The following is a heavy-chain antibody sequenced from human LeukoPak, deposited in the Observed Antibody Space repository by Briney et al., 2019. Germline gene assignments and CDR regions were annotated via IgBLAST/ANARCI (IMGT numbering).Heavy chain of an antibody. CDR3: ARDSGIYYDSSGYYSIPI. CDR2: ISSRSTSI. V-gene: IGHV3-48*04. J-gene: IGHJ4*02. Sequence: GGSLRLSCAASGFTFSSYSMNWVRQAPGKGLEWVSFISSRSTSIFYADSVKGRFTISRANAKNSLYLQMNSLRAEDTAVYYCARDSGIYYDSSGYYSIPIWGQGTLVTVSS. D-gene: IGHD3-22*01. CDR1: GFTFSSYS.